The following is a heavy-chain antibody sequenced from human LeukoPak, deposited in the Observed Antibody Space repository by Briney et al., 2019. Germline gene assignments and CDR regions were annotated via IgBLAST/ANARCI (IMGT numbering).Heavy chain of an antibody. J-gene: IGHJ5*02. V-gene: IGHV3-21*01. D-gene: IGHD6-13*01. CDR3: ARGQQLGPNWFDP. CDR1: GFTFSSFA. Sequence: PGGSLRLSCAASGFTFSSFAMSWVRQAPGKGLEWVSSISSSSSYIYYADSVKGRFTISRDNAKNSLYLQMNSLRAEDTAVYYCARGQQLGPNWFDPWGQGTLVTVSS. CDR2: ISSSSSYI.